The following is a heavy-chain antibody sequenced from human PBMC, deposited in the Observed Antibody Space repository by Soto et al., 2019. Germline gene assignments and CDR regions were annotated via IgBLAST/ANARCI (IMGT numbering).Heavy chain of an antibody. CDR2: IYHSGST. D-gene: IGHD3-16*01. Sequence: PSETLSLTCAVSGGSISSGGYSWSWIRQPPGKGLEWIGYIYHSGSTYYNPSLKSRVTISVDTSKNQFSLKLSSVTAADTAVYYCAREGPLRHLDYWGQGTLVTVSS. J-gene: IGHJ4*02. CDR3: AREGPLRHLDY. CDR1: GGSISSGGYS. V-gene: IGHV4-30-2*05.